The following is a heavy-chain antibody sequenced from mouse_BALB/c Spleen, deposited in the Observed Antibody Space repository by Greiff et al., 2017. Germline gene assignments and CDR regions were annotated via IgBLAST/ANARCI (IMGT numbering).Heavy chain of an antibody. D-gene: IGHD2-4*01. V-gene: IGHV1-62-2*01. CDR2: FYPGSGSI. Sequence: QVQLQQSGAELVKPGASVKLSCKASGYTFTKYIIHWVKQRSGQGLEWIGWFYPGSGSIKYNEKFKDKATLTADKSSSTVYMELSRLTSEDSAVYFCARHETIYYHYDGLPWFAYWGQGTLVTVSA. CDR1: GYTFTKYI. CDR3: ARHETIYYHYDGLPWFAY. J-gene: IGHJ3*01.